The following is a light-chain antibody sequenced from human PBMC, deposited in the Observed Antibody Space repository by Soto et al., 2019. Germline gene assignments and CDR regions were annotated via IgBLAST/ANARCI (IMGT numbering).Light chain of an antibody. CDR2: GAS. J-gene: IGKJ4*01. Sequence: EIVLTQSPGTLSLSPGERATISCRASQSVSSSYLAWYQQKPGQAPRLLIYGASSRATGIPDRFSGSGSGTDFTLTISRLEPEDFAVYYCQQYGSSPHFGGGTKVDIK. CDR3: QQYGSSPH. CDR1: QSVSSSY. V-gene: IGKV3-20*01.